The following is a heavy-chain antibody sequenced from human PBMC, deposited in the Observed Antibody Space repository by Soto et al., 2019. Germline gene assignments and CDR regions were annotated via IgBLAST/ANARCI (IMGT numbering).Heavy chain of an antibody. CDR2: IYYSGST. Sequence: ETLSLTCTVSGSSVSSGSYYWSWIRQPPGKGLEWIGYIYYSGSTNYNPSLKSRVTISVDTSKNQFSLKLSSVTAADTAVYYCARERSSGWYRKYYYYYGMDVWGQGTTVTVSS. CDR1: GSSVSSGSYY. D-gene: IGHD6-19*01. V-gene: IGHV4-61*01. J-gene: IGHJ6*02. CDR3: ARERSSGWYRKYYYYYGMDV.